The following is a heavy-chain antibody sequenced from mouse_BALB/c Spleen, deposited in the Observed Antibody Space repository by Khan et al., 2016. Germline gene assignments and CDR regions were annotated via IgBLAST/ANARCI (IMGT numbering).Heavy chain of an antibody. CDR1: GYTFTTYV. Sequence: VQLQQSGPELVKPGASVKMSCKASGYTFTTYVMHWVKQKPGQGLEWIGYINPYNDGTKYNEKFKGKATLTSDKSSSTAYMELSSLTSDDSAVSYCARRYYGSSLWYFDVWGAGTTVTVSS. CDR3: ARRYYGSSLWYFDV. D-gene: IGHD1-1*01. V-gene: IGHV1S136*01. J-gene: IGHJ1*01. CDR2: INPYNDGT.